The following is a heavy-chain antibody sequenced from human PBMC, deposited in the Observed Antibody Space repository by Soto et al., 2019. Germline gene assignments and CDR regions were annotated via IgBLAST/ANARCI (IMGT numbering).Heavy chain of an antibody. Sequence: PGGSLRLSCAASGFTFSSYAMSWVRQAPGKGLEWVSAISGSGGSTYYADSVKGRFTISRDNSKNTLYLQMSSLRAEDTAVYYCATRSAAAGTRGYYYYYGMDVWGQGTTVTV. CDR3: ATRSAAAGTRGYYYYYGMDV. J-gene: IGHJ6*02. D-gene: IGHD6-13*01. V-gene: IGHV3-23*01. CDR1: GFTFSSYA. CDR2: ISGSGGST.